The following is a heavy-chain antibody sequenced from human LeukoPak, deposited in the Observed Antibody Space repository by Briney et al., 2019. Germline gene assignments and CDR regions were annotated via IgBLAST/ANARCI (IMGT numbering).Heavy chain of an antibody. CDR1: GGSFSGYY. CDR3: ARGDWYSSGWSRGYFDY. V-gene: IGHV4-34*01. J-gene: IGHJ4*02. CDR2: INHSGST. Sequence: SETLSLTCAVYGGSFSGYYWSWIRQPPGKGLEWIGEINHSGSTNYNPSLKSRVTISLDTSKDQFSLKLSSVTAADTAVYYCARGDWYSSGWSRGYFDYWGQGTLVTVSS. D-gene: IGHD6-19*01.